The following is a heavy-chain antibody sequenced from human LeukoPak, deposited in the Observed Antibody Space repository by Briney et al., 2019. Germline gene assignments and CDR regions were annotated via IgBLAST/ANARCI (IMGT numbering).Heavy chain of an antibody. CDR3: ERGGGGWFDP. J-gene: IGHJ5*02. V-gene: IGHV3-7*01. D-gene: IGHD3-10*01. CDR2: INQEGRHR. CDR1: GFAFSTYW. Sequence: GGSLRLSCVASGFAFSTYWMTWVRQAPGKGLEWVANINQEGRHRYFVNSVEGRFSISRYNAKNSLYLQIDSLRADDTAVYYCERGGGGWFDPWGQGTLVTVSS.